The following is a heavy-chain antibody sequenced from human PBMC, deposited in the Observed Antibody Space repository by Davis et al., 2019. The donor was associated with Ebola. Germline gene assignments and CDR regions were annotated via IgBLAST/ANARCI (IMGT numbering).Heavy chain of an antibody. V-gene: IGHV3-7*03. D-gene: IGHD5-24*01. CDR1: GFTFSSYE. CDR2: IKQDGSEK. J-gene: IGHJ2*01. CDR3: ARDKRWLQLGYFDL. Sequence: GESLKISCAASGFTFSSYEMNWVRQAPGKGLEWVANIKQDGSEKYYVDSVKGRFTISRDNAKNSLYLQMNSLRAADTAVYYCARDKRWLQLGYFDLWGRGTLVTVSS.